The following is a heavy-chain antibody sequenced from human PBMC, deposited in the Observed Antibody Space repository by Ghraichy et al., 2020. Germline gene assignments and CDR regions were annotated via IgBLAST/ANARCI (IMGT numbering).Heavy chain of an antibody. CDR2: IYDSGST. CDR1: GGSISSYY. J-gene: IGHJ4*02. D-gene: IGHD6-13*01. CDR3: AREEVTAGPFDY. Sequence: SETLSLTCTVSGGSISSYYWSWIRQPPGKGQEWIGNIYDSGSTNYNPSLKSRVTISVDTSKNQFSLKLSSVTAAATAVYYCAREEVTAGPFDYWGQGTLDTVTS. V-gene: IGHV4-59*01.